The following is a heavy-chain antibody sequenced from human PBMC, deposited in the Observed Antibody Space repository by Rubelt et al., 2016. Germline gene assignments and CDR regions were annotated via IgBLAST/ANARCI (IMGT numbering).Heavy chain of an antibody. CDR3: ARAPGLAVAGTADL. CDR1: GFTVSSNY. Sequence: VQLVESGGGLVQPGGSLRLSCAASGFTVSSNYMSWVRQAPGKGLEWVAVIYFDGSNKYYADSVKGRFTISRDNSKNTLYLRMNSRKVEDTAVYYCARAPGLAVAGTADLWGQGTLVTVSS. V-gene: IGHV3-33*08. CDR2: IYFDGSNK. J-gene: IGHJ5*02. D-gene: IGHD6-19*01.